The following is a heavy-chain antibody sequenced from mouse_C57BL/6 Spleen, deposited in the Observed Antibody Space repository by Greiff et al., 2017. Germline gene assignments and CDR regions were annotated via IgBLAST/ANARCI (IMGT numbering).Heavy chain of an antibody. D-gene: IGHD2-4*01. Sequence: EVQLVESGGGLVKPGGSLKLSCAASGFTFSDYGMHWVRQAPEKGLEWVAYISSGSSTIYYADTVKGRFTISRDNAKNTLFLQMTSLRSEDTAMYYCARSLRLYAMDYWGQGTSVTVSS. V-gene: IGHV5-17*01. CDR1: GFTFSDYG. J-gene: IGHJ4*01. CDR3: ARSLRLYAMDY. CDR2: ISSGSSTI.